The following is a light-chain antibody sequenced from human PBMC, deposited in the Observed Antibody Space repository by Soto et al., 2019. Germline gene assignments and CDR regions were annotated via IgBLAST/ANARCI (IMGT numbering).Light chain of an antibody. CDR1: QSVGNN. J-gene: IGKJ5*01. V-gene: IGKV3-15*01. Sequence: EIMMTQSPATLSVSPVERATLSCRASQSVGNNLAWYQQKPGQTPRLLIYYASTRATGIPARFSGSGSGTEFTLTISSLQSEDFALYYCQQYNDWPPITFGQGTRLEIK. CDR3: QQYNDWPPIT. CDR2: YAS.